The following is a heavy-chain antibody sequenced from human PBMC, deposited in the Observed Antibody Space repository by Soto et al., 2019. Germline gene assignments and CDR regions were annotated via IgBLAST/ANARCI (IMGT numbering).Heavy chain of an antibody. J-gene: IGHJ4*02. CDR1: GFTFSTLG. Sequence: QVQLVESGGGVVQPGWSLILSCAASGFTFSTLGMHWVRQAPVKGLEWVASISSDGTNKNYADSVKGRFTISRDNSRNTLYLQMNGLRPEDTALYYCASRISFGYWGQGTLVTVSS. V-gene: IGHV3-30*03. CDR3: ASRISFGY. CDR2: ISSDGTNK. D-gene: IGHD2-15*01.